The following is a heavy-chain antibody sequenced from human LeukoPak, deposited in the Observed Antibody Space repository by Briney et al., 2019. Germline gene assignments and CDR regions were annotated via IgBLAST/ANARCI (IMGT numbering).Heavy chain of an antibody. CDR3: ARDGLGLTATGAFDI. V-gene: IGHV3-11*04. J-gene: IGHJ3*02. Sequence: GGSLTLSCTASGFTFSDYYMSWIRQAPGKGLEWVSYISSSGSTIYYADSMKGRFTISRDNAKNSLYLQMNSLRAEDTALYYCARDGLGLTATGAFDIWGQGAMVTVSS. CDR2: ISSSGSTI. D-gene: IGHD1-26*01. CDR1: GFTFSDYY.